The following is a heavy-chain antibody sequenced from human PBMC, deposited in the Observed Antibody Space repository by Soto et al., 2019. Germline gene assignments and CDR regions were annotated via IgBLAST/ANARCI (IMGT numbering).Heavy chain of an antibody. CDR3: ARRAGRVNVFLWFGEPFDY. CDR1: GGSFSGYY. J-gene: IGHJ4*02. Sequence: SETLSLTCAVYGGSFSGYYWSWIRQPPGKGLEWIGEINHSGSTNYNPSLKSRVTISVDTSKNQFSLKLSSVTAADTAVYYCARRAGRVNVFLWFGEPFDYWGQGTLVTVSS. CDR2: INHSGST. D-gene: IGHD3-10*01. V-gene: IGHV4-34*01.